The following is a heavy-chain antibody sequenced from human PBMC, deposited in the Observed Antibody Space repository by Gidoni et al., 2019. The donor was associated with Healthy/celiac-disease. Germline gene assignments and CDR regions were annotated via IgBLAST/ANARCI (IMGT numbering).Heavy chain of an antibody. V-gene: IGHV4-34*01. CDR1: GGSFSGYY. CDR2: IKNSGST. J-gene: IGHJ4*02. CDR3: ASLPRIAVAGTPYFDY. Sequence: QVQLQQWGAGLLKPSETLSLTCAVYGGSFSGYYWSWIRPPPGKGLEWIGEIKNSGSTNYNPSLKSRVTISVDTSKNQFSLKLSSVTAADTAVYYCASLPRIAVAGTPYFDYWGQGTLVTVSS. D-gene: IGHD6-19*01.